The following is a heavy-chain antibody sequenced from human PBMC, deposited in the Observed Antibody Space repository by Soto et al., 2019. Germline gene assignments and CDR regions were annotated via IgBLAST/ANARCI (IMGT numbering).Heavy chain of an antibody. CDR1: GFTFNIYC. CDR3: AKDHASGQGSFDS. Sequence: PXGSLRLTCAASGFTFNIYCMHWVRQAPDKGLEWVALISYDGSNQYYADSVKGRFTISRDNSKNTLFLQMNSLRADDTAVYYCAKDHASGQGSFDSWGQGTLVTVSS. V-gene: IGHV3-30*18. CDR2: ISYDGSNQ. J-gene: IGHJ4*02.